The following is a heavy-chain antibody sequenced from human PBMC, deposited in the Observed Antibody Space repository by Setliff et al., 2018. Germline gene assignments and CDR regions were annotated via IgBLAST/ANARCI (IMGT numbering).Heavy chain of an antibody. J-gene: IGHJ3*02. D-gene: IGHD2-2*01. CDR3: ARGYQVTPPRADAFDI. Sequence: SVKVSCKASGGNFNNYAINWVRQAPGQGLEWVGRITPLFGTTNFAQEFQGRVTITADESTETTYMDLTSLRSEDTAVYYCARGYQVTPPRADAFDIWGQGTLVTVSS. CDR2: ITPLFGTT. CDR1: GGNFNNYA. V-gene: IGHV1-69*13.